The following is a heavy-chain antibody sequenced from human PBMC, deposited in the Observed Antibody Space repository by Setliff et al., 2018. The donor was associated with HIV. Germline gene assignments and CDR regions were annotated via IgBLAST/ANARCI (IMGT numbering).Heavy chain of an antibody. CDR1: GGSIISSSYY. D-gene: IGHD3-22*01. J-gene: IGHJ4*02. Sequence: PSETLSLTCTVSGGSIISSSYYWGWIRQPPGKGLECIGSIYYNGDTYYNPSLKSRVTISVDTSKNQFSLKLSSVTAADTAVYYCAPQPGYYYDSSGRNDYWGQGTQVTVSS. V-gene: IGHV4-39*01. CDR2: IYYNGDT. CDR3: APQPGYYYDSSGRNDY.